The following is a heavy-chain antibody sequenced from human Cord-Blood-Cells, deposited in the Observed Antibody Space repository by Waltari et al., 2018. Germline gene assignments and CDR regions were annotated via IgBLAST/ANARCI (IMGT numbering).Heavy chain of an antibody. J-gene: IGHJ3*02. CDR3: ASTMIAAAGTYAFDI. CDR1: GGTFSRYA. Sequence: QVQLVQSGAEVKKPGSSVKVSCTASGGTFSRYALSWWGRAPGQGLEWMGGIIPIFGTANSAQKFQGRVTITADESPSTAYMELSSLRSEDTAVYYCASTMIAAAGTYAFDIWGQGTMVTVSS. V-gene: IGHV1-69*01. D-gene: IGHD6-13*01. CDR2: IIPIFGTA.